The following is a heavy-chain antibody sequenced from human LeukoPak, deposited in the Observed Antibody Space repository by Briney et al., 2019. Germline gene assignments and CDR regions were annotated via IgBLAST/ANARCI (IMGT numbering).Heavy chain of an antibody. D-gene: IGHD5/OR15-5a*01. J-gene: IGHJ4*02. CDR3: TSHGSTYYFDY. CDR1: GFTFSRYD. Sequence: LAGGSLRLSCATSGFTFSRYDYNWVRQAPGKGLECISYISISGVTKYYADSVRGRFTVSRDNARDSLYLQMDSLRAEDTATYYCTSHGSTYYFDYCGQGTQVTVSS. V-gene: IGHV3-48*03. CDR2: ISISGVTK.